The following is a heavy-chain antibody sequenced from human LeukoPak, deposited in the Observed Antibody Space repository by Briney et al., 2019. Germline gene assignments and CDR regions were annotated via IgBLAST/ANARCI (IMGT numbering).Heavy chain of an antibody. CDR1: GFRFSDYW. J-gene: IGHJ4*02. CDR3: ARDWKDDYTTLFM. V-gene: IGHV3-7*01. D-gene: IGHD2/OR15-2a*01. CDR2: INEHASER. Sequence: GGSLRLSCAASGFRFSDYWMSWVRQAPGKGLEWVALINEHASERYYAASVEGRFTISRDNSENSLYLQLNSLRAEDTAVYYCARDWKDDYTTLFMRGQGTLVTVSS.